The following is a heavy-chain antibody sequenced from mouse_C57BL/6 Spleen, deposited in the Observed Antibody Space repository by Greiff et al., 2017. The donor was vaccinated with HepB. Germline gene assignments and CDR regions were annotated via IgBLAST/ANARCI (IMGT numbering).Heavy chain of an antibody. V-gene: IGHV2-9-1*01. CDR1: GFSLTSYA. CDR2: IWTGGGT. CDR3: TRFLYGNYEDYAMDY. Sequence: VKLQESGPGLVAPSQSLSITCTVSGFSLTSYAISWVRQPPGKGLEWLGVIWTGGGTNYNSALKSRLSISKDNSKSQVFLKMNSLQTDDTARYYCTRFLYGNYEDYAMDYWGQGTSVTVSS. J-gene: IGHJ4*01. D-gene: IGHD2-1*01.